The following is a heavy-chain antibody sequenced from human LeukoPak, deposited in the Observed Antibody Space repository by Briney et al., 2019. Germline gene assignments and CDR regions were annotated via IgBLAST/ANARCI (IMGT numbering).Heavy chain of an antibody. D-gene: IGHD3-22*01. CDR1: GFTFSTYG. CDR2: IGYDGSEI. Sequence: GGSLRLSCATSGFTFSTYGMHWVRQAPGKGLEWVAFIGYDGSEIHCADSVKGRFTISRDNSKNTVHLQMGGLRGEDTAVYYCAKRGKDSPGYYNYFDSWGQGTLVTVSS. V-gene: IGHV3-30*02. J-gene: IGHJ4*02. CDR3: AKRGKDSPGYYNYFDS.